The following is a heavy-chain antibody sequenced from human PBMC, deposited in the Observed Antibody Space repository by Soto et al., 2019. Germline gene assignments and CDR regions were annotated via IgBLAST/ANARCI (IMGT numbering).Heavy chain of an antibody. CDR1: GGSISSGGYS. D-gene: IGHD2-15*01. Sequence: SEALSLTRAGSGGSISSGGYSWSWIRQPPGKGLEWIGYIYHSGSTYYNPSLKSRVTISVDRSKNQFSLKLSSVTAADTAVYYCARGYKTGYCSGGSCYRNWFAPWGRGTLVTVSS. J-gene: IGHJ5*02. CDR2: IYHSGST. CDR3: ARGYKTGYCSGGSCYRNWFAP. V-gene: IGHV4-30-2*01.